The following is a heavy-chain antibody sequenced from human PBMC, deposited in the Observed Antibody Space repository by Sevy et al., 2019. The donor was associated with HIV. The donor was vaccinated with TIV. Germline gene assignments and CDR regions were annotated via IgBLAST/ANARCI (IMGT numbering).Heavy chain of an antibody. V-gene: IGHV3-23*01. CDR2: ISGIGSST. CDR1: GFTFNTHA. CDR3: AKALNPALESMIEVIFRSLKGFDV. D-gene: IGHD3-22*01. Sequence: GGSLRLSCAASGFTFNTHAMNWVRQAPGKGLEWVSVISGIGSSTYYADSMKGRLTISKGNSTNTLSLQINSLRTDDTAVYYCAKALNPALESMIEVIFRSLKGFDVWGQGTMVTVSS. J-gene: IGHJ3*01.